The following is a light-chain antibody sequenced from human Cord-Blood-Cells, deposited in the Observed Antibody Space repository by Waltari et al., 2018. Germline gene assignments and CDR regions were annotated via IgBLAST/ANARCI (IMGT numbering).Light chain of an antibody. J-gene: IGLJ3*02. Sequence: QSVLTQPPSVSGAPGQRVTISCTGSSSNIGAGYDVHWYQQLPGTAPKLLLYGNSNRPSGVPDRFSGCKSGTSASLAITGLQAEDEADYYCQSYDSSLSGSVFGGGTKLTVL. V-gene: IGLV1-40*01. CDR1: SSNIGAGYD. CDR3: QSYDSSLSGSV. CDR2: GNS.